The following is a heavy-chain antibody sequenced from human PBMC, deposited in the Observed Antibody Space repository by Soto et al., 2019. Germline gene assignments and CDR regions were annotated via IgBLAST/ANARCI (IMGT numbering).Heavy chain of an antibody. D-gene: IGHD6-6*01. CDR3: AKRSSSSTCDY. J-gene: IGHJ4*02. V-gene: IGHV3-23*01. Sequence: EVQLLESGGGLVQPGESLRLSCAASGFTVSSYAMSWVRQAPGKGLEWVSVISGSDDSTYYADSVKGRFTISRDNSKNTLYLQMNSLRAEDTAVYYCAKRSSSSTCDYWGQGTLVTVSS. CDR1: GFTVSSYA. CDR2: ISGSDDST.